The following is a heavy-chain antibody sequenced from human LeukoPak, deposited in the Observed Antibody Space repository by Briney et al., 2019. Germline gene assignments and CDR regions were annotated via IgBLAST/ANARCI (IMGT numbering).Heavy chain of an antibody. CDR1: GFTFSSNS. J-gene: IGHJ4*02. Sequence: PGGSLRLSCAASGFTFSSNSMNWVRQAPGEGLEWVSSISSSSSFIFYADSVKGRFTISRDNAKNSLYLQMNSLRAEDTAVYYCARGMEFGVTSGFDYWGQGTPVSVSS. V-gene: IGHV3-21*01. D-gene: IGHD3-16*01. CDR2: ISSSSSFI. CDR3: ARGMEFGVTSGFDY.